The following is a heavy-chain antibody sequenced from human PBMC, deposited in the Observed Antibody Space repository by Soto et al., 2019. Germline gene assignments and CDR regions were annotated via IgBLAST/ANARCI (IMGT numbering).Heavy chain of an antibody. CDR2: INRDGSER. V-gene: IGHV3-7*01. CDR1: GFTFSSYW. Sequence: VRLSCEAYGFTFSSYWMGWVRQAPGKGLEWVANINRDGSERYYVDSVKGRFTISRDNAKNSVYLQMNSLRAEDSAVYYCASPLVTAQHDAFDIWGQGTMVTVSS. J-gene: IGHJ3*02. CDR3: ASPLVTAQHDAFDI. D-gene: IGHD2-21*02.